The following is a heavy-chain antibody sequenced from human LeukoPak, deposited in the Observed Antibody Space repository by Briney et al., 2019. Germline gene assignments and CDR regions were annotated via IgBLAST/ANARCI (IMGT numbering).Heavy chain of an antibody. V-gene: IGHV3-11*04. Sequence: GGSLRLSCAASEFTFSDYYMSWIRQAPGRGLEWVSYISSSGSTIYYADSVQGRFTISRDNAKNSLYLQMNSLSPEDTAVYYCARHGGSSFWHGSSSFDYWGQGTLVTVSS. D-gene: IGHD6-6*01. CDR2: ISSSGSTI. CDR3: ARHGGSSFWHGSSSFDY. J-gene: IGHJ4*02. CDR1: EFTFSDYY.